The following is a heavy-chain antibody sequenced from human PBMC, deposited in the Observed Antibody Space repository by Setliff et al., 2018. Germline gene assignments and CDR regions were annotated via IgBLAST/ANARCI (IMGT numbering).Heavy chain of an antibody. V-gene: IGHV4-34*01. CDR3: ARHLLVQGTYHFDY. CDR2: INHSGGT. CDR1: GGSFSSFY. Sequence: SETLSLTCAVYGGSFSSFYWSWIRQPPGKGLEWIGEINHSGGTYYNPSLKGRVTLSVDTTKNQFSLKLTSMTAADTAVYFCARHLLVQGTYHFDYWGQGSPVTVSS. D-gene: IGHD3-10*01. J-gene: IGHJ4*02.